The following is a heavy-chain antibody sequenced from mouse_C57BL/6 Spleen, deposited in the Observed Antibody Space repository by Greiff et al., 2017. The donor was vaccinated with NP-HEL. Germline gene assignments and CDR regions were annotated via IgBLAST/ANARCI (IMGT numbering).Heavy chain of an antibody. Sequence: VKLQESGPELVKPGASVKISCKASGYAFSSSWMNWVKQRPGKGLEWIGRIYPGDGDTNYNGKFKGKATLTADKSSSTAYMQLSSLTSEDSAVYFCAREVKNFDYWGQGTTLTVSS. J-gene: IGHJ2*01. CDR1: GYAFSSSW. D-gene: IGHD2-13*01. V-gene: IGHV1-82*01. CDR3: AREVKNFDY. CDR2: IYPGDGDT.